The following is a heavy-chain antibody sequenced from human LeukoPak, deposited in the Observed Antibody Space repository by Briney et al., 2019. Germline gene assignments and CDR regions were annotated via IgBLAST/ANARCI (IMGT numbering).Heavy chain of an antibody. D-gene: IGHD6-19*01. CDR3: ARDRGAVAGQYFDY. CDR1: GFTFSSYG. V-gene: IGHV3-48*04. CDR2: ISSSGDSE. Sequence: GGSLRLSCAASGFTFSSYGMHWVRQAPGKGPEWISYISSSGDSEYYADSVKGRFTISRDNAKDSLYLQMNSLRAEDTAVYYCARDRGAVAGQYFDYWGQGTLVTVSS. J-gene: IGHJ4*02.